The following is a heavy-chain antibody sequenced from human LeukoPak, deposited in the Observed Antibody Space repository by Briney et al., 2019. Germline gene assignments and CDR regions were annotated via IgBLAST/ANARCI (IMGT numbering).Heavy chain of an antibody. V-gene: IGHV1-2*02. CDR3: ARSNTSGYYPPTLRY. Sequence: ASVKVSCKASGYTFTGYYIHWVRQAPGQGLEWMGWINPSSGDTDSAQEFQGRVTMTSDTSITSAYMELTRLTSDDTAVYYCARSNTSGYYPPTLRYWGQGTLVTVSS. D-gene: IGHD3-22*01. CDR2: INPSSGDT. J-gene: IGHJ4*02. CDR1: GYTFTGYY.